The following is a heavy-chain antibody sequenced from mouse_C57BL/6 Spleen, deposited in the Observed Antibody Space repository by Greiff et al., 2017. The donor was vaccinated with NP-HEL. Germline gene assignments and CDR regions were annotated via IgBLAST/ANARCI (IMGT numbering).Heavy chain of an antibody. CDR2: IYPGDGDT. CDR3: ARSPNWDQYYFDY. CDR1: GYAFSSSW. Sequence: QVQLQQSGPELVKPGASVKISCKASGYAFSSSWMNWVKQRPGKGLEWIGRIYPGDGDTNYNGKFKGKATLTADKSSSTAYMQLSSLTSEDSAVYFCARSPNWDQYYFDYWGQGTTLTVSS. V-gene: IGHV1-82*01. D-gene: IGHD4-1*02. J-gene: IGHJ2*01.